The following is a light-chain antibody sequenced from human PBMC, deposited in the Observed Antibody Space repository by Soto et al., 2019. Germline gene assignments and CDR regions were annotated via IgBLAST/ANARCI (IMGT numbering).Light chain of an antibody. CDR2: GNN. J-gene: IGLJ1*01. CDR3: QSYDSSLSGFYV. CDR1: SSNIGAGYD. V-gene: IGLV1-40*01. Sequence: QTVVTQPPSVSGAPGQRVTISCTGSSSNIGAGYDVHWYQQLPGTAPKLLIYGNNNRPSGVPDRFSGSKSGTSASLVITGLQAEDEADYHCQSYDSSLSGFYVFGTGTKLTVL.